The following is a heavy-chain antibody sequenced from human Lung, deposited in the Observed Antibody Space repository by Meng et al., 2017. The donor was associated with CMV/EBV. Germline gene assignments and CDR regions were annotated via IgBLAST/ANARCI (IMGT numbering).Heavy chain of an antibody. CDR3: ARTSSSGLTPYDP. D-gene: IGHD6-19*01. CDR2: IYYSGST. V-gene: IGHV4-39*01. Sequence: GSLRPSYTVSGGSISSSSYYWGWIRQPPGKGLEWIGSIYYSGSTYYNPSLKSRVTISVDTSKSQFSLKLSSVTAADTAGYYCARTSSSGLTPYDPWGQGTLVTVSS. CDR1: GGSISSSSYY. J-gene: IGHJ5*02.